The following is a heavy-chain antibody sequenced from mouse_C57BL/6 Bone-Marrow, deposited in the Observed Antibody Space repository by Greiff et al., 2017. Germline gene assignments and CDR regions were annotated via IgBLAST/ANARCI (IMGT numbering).Heavy chain of an antibody. CDR3: ARSYSNYRYAMDY. J-gene: IGHJ4*01. Sequence: QQSCKASGYTFTSYWMHWVKQRPGRGLEWIGRIDPNSGGTKYNEKFKSKATLTVDKPSSTAYMQLSSLTSEDSAVYYCARSYSNYRYAMDYWGQGTSVTVSS. CDR2: IDPNSGGT. CDR1: GYTFTSYW. V-gene: IGHV1-72*01. D-gene: IGHD2-5*01.